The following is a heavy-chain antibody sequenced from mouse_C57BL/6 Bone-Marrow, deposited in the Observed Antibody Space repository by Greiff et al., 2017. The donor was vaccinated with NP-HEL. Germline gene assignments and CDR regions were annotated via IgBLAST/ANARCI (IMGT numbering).Heavy chain of an antibody. Sequence: EVKLQESGGGLVKPGGSLKLSCAASGFTFSSYAMSWVRQTPEKRLEWVATISDGGSYTYYPDNVKDRFTISRDNAKNNLYLQMSHLKSEDTAMYYCARYYGSATFDYWGQGTTLTVSS. J-gene: IGHJ2*01. V-gene: IGHV5-4*03. CDR3: ARYYGSATFDY. CDR2: ISDGGSYT. D-gene: IGHD1-1*01. CDR1: GFTFSSYA.